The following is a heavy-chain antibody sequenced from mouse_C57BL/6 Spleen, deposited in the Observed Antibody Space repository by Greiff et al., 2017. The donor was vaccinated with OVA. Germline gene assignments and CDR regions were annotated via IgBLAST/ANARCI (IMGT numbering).Heavy chain of an antibody. J-gene: IGHJ4*01. Sequence: QVQLKQPGAELVKPGASVKMSCKASGYTFTSYWITWVKQRPGQGLEWIGDIYPGSGSTNYNEKFKSKATLTVDKSSSTAYMQLSSLTSEDSAVYYSARSGNYEGDAMDYWGQGTSVTVSS. CDR1: GYTFTSYW. V-gene: IGHV1-55*01. CDR2: IYPGSGST. D-gene: IGHD2-1*01. CDR3: ARSGNYEGDAMDY.